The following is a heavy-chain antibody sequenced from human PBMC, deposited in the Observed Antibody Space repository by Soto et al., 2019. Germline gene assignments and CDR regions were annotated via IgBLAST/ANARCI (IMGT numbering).Heavy chain of an antibody. J-gene: IGHJ3*02. Sequence: ASVKVSCKASGYTFTSYDINWVRQATGQGLEWMGWMNPNSGNTGYAQKFQGRVTMTRDTSISTAYMELSSLRSEDTAVYYCAREGESYCSRASCVDAFDIWGQGTMVTVSS. CDR1: GYTFTSYD. V-gene: IGHV1-8*01. CDR3: AREGESYCSRASCVDAFDI. CDR2: MNPNSGNT. D-gene: IGHD2-2*01.